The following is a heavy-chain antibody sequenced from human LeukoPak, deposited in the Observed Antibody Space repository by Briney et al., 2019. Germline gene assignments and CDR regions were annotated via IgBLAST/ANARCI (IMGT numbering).Heavy chain of an antibody. Sequence: ASVKVSCKASGYTFTSYYMHWVRQAPGQGLEWMGIINPSGGSTSYAQKFQGRVTMTRDMSTSTVYMELSSLRSEDAAVYYCARGSSTSCYLCYYYYMDVWGKGTTVTVSS. V-gene: IGHV1-46*01. D-gene: IGHD2-2*01. CDR2: INPSGGST. J-gene: IGHJ6*03. CDR1: GYTFTSYY. CDR3: ARGSSTSCYLCYYYYMDV.